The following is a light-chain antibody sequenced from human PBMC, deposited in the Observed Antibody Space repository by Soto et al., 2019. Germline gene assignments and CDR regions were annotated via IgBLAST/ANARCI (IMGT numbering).Light chain of an antibody. CDR3: HQYHYWWT. J-gene: IGKJ1*01. CDR2: FSS. Sequence: EIVMTQSPATLSVSPVERVTLSFSAIQSVSVHLAWYQQKPCQAPILIISFSSTRSTCIPARFSGSGSGTEFTLTLSSLESVDSAVYYCHQYHYWWTFGQGTKVDIK. CDR1: QSVSVH. V-gene: IGKV3-15*01.